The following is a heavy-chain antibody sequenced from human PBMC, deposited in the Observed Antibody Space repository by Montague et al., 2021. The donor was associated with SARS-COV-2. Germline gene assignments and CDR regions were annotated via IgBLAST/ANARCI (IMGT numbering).Heavy chain of an antibody. Sequence: SETLSLTCTVSHYSITYAYYWGWVRQPPGKGLEWIGNIWHGGSTXYNPSLKSRVTISVDTSKNQFSLKLTSVAAADTAVYYCARTSQYCDTTSCYLPNAMDVWGQGTTVTVPS. CDR3: ARTSQYCDTTSCYLPNAMDV. CDR1: HYSITYAYY. CDR2: IWHGGST. V-gene: IGHV4-38-2*02. D-gene: IGHD2-2*01. J-gene: IGHJ6*02.